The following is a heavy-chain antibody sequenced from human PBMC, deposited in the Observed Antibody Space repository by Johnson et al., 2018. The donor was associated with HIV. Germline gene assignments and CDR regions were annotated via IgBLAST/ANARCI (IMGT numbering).Heavy chain of an antibody. CDR1: GFTVSSNY. CDR3: TTDKGQPLSIDAFDI. CDR2: IYSGDST. Sequence: VQLVESGGGLVQPGGSLRLSCAASGFTVSSNYMSWVRQAPGKGLEWVSVIYSGDSTYYADSVKGRFTISRDNSKTTLYLQMNSLKTEDTAVYYCTTDKGQPLSIDAFDIWGQGTMVTVSS. V-gene: IGHV3-53*01. J-gene: IGHJ3*02. D-gene: IGHD2-2*01.